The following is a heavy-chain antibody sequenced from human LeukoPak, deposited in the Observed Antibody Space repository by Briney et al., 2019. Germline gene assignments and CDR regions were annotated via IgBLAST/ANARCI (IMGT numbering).Heavy chain of an antibody. CDR2: ISYDGSNK. CDR3: ARDRVGATDYFDY. CDR1: GFTFSSYA. D-gene: IGHD1-26*01. V-gene: IGHV3-30-3*01. J-gene: IGHJ4*02. Sequence: GGSLRLSCAASGFTFSSYAMHWVRQASGKGLEWVAVISYDGSNKYYADSVKGRFTISRDNSKNTLYLQMNSLRAEDTVVYYCARDRVGATDYFDYWGQGTLVTVSS.